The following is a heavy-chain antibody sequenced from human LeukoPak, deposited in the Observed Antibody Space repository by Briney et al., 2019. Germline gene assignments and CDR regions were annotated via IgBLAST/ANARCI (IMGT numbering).Heavy chain of an antibody. D-gene: IGHD6-13*01. Sequence: PGGSLRLSCAASGFTFSSYGMHWVRQAPGKGLEWVAVISYDGSNKYYADSVKGRFTISRDNSKNTLYLQMNSLRAEDTAVYYCAKDLGYSSSWWCFDYWGQGTLVTVSS. V-gene: IGHV3-30*18. CDR1: GFTFSSYG. CDR3: AKDLGYSSSWWCFDY. J-gene: IGHJ4*02. CDR2: ISYDGSNK.